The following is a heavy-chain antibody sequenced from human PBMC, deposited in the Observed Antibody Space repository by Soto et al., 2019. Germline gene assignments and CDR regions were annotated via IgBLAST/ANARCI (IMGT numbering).Heavy chain of an antibody. CDR3: AKDSRYSGYVRAFDM. J-gene: IGHJ3*02. V-gene: IGHV3-23*01. CDR1: GFTFSSYA. CDR2: ISGSGGST. Sequence: GGSLRLSCAASGFTFSSYAMSWVRQAPGKGLEWVSGISGSGGSTYYADSVKGRVTISRDNSKNTLYLQMNSLRAEDTAVYYCAKDSRYSGYVRAFDMWGQGTMVTVSS. D-gene: IGHD5-12*01.